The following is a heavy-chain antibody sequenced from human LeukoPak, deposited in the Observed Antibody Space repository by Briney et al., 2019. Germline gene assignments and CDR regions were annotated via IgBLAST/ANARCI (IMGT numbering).Heavy chain of an antibody. D-gene: IGHD5-24*01. J-gene: IGHJ6*02. CDR1: GGSFSGYY. CDR3: ARGGGDGYNYHYYYGMDV. Sequence: SETLSLTCAVYGGSFSGYYWSWIRQPPGKGLEWIGEINHSGGTNYNPSLKSRVTISVDTSKNQFSLKLSSVTAADTAVYYCARGGGDGYNYHYYYGMDVWGQGTTVTVSS. V-gene: IGHV4-34*01. CDR2: INHSGGT.